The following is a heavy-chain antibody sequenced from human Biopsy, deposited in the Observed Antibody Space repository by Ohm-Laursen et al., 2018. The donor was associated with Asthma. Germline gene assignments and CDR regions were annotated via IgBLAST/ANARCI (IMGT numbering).Heavy chain of an antibody. CDR3: ARARETTNYGDSDFDI. D-gene: IGHD2-8*01. CDR1: GFSFDNYF. Sequence: EASVKVSCKASGFSFDNYFMHWVRQAPGQGLEWMGIINPSGASTRYAEKFKGRLIVSRDASTSTAFMELRSLRSDDTAIYFCARARETTNYGDSDFDIWGQGTLITVSS. V-gene: IGHV1-46*02. J-gene: IGHJ4*02. CDR2: INPSGAST.